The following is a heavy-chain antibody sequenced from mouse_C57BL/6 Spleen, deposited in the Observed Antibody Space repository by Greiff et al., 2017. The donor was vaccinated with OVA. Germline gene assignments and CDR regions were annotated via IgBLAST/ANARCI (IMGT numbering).Heavy chain of an antibody. J-gene: IGHJ3*01. CDR3: AGGSSYAWFAY. CDR1: GFTFSDYG. CDR2: ISSGSSTI. Sequence: EVKVVESGGGLVKPGGSLKLSCAASGFTFSDYGMHWVRQAPEKGLEWVAYISSGSSTIYYADTVKGRFTISRDNAKNTLFLQMTSLRSEDTAMYYCAGGSSYAWFAYWGKGTLVTVSA. V-gene: IGHV5-17*01. D-gene: IGHD1-1*01.